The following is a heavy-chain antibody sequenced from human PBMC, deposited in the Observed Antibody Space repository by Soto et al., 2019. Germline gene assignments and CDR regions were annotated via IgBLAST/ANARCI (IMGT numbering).Heavy chain of an antibody. CDR1: VDSLKNHY. J-gene: IGHJ4*02. V-gene: IGHV4-59*11. D-gene: IGHD3-10*01. Sequence: SETLSLTCSVSVDSLKNHYWAWIRHSPGKGLEWIGNIYDSGSTNYSPALKSRVSMSVDTSKNLFSLKMNSVTAADTAVYYCARSSMVPVHYFDFWGQGNVFTASS. CDR2: IYDSGST. CDR3: ARSSMVPVHYFDF.